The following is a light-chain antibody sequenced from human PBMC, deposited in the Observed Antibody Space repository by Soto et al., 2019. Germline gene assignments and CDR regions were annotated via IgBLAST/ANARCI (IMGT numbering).Light chain of an antibody. V-gene: IGKV3-20*01. CDR3: QHYVTSLTK. Sequence: ETVLAQSPATLSLSPGECATLCSPASQSVTSNYLAWYQQKPGQAPRLLIFGASIRVTGIPDRFIGSGSGTDFTLTISRLEPEDFAVYYCQHYVTSLTKFGQGTKVDIK. CDR2: GAS. J-gene: IGKJ1*01. CDR1: QSVTSNY.